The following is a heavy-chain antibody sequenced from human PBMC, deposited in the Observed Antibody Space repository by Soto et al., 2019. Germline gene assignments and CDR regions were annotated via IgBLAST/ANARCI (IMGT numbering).Heavy chain of an antibody. CDR2: IYYSGNT. CDR1: GGSISSGGYY. Sequence: QVQLQESGPGLVKPSQTLSLTCTVSGGSISSGGYYRNWIRQLPGKGLEWIGYIYYSGNTHYNPSLKSRVTISVDTSKNQFSLKLASVTAADTAVYYCARTHGDYVALLSYWGQGTLVTVSS. CDR3: ARTHGDYVALLSY. V-gene: IGHV4-31*03. D-gene: IGHD4-17*01. J-gene: IGHJ4*02.